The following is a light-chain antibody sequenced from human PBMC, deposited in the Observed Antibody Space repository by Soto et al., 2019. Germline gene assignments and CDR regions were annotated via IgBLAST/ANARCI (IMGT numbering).Light chain of an antibody. CDR3: QHGGT. V-gene: IGKV3-11*01. J-gene: IGKJ5*01. Sequence: EIVLTQSPATLSLSPGERATVSCRASQSVSNNLGWYQQKAGQAPRLLIYDASNRATGIPARFSGSGSGTDFTLTISSIAIEDFAVYYCQHGGTFGQGTRLEIK. CDR2: DAS. CDR1: QSVSNN.